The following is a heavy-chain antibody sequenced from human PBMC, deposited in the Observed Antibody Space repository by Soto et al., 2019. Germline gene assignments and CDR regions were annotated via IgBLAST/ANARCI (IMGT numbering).Heavy chain of an antibody. CDR2: IEQDGSEK. CDR1: GFTFSTYW. V-gene: IGHV3-7*01. J-gene: IGHJ3*02. CDR3: TRDPYLKYYGAFDI. D-gene: IGHD3-16*01. Sequence: EAQLEESGGGLVQSGGSLRLSCTASGFTFSTYWMTWVRHAPGKGLEWVANIEQDGSEKQYVVSVKGRFTVSRDNAKNSLYLQMDSLRPEDTAVYYCTRDPYLKYYGAFDIWGQGTMVTVSP.